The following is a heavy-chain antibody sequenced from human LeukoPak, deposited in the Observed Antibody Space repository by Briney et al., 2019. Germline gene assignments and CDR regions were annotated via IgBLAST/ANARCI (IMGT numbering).Heavy chain of an antibody. V-gene: IGHV3-48*04. CDR1: GFTFSTYT. CDR2: ITNSGSTI. D-gene: IGHD3/OR15-3a*01. J-gene: IGHJ4*02. CDR3: ARATNFWTYYFDY. Sequence: GGSLRLSCAASGFTFSTYTMNWVRQAPGKGLGWVSYITNSGSTIYYADSVKGRFTVSRDNGKNSLYLQMNSLRAEDTAVYYCARATNFWTYYFDYWGQGTLVTVSS.